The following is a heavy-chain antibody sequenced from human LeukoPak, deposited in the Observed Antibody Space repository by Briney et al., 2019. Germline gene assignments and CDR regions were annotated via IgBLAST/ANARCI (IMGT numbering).Heavy chain of an antibody. CDR1: GFTFSSYG. J-gene: IGHJ4*02. D-gene: IGHD3-10*01. CDR3: AKARPLWFGGLLSLYYFDY. Sequence: GGSLRLSCAASGFTFSSYGMSWVRQAPGKGLEWVSAISGSGGSTYYADSVKGRFTISRDNSKNTLYLQMNSLRAEDTAVYYCAKARPLWFGGLLSLYYFDYWGQGTLVTVSS. CDR2: ISGSGGST. V-gene: IGHV3-23*01.